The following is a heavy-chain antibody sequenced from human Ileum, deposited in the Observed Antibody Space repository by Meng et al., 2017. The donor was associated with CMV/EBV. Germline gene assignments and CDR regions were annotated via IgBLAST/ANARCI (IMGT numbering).Heavy chain of an antibody. V-gene: IGHV4-4*07. Sequence: QLRPRGPPLVTPTEPLPLTCTVSDRSISSYYWSWIRQSAGKGLEWIGRIHTSGTTNYNPSLKSRVTLSLDTSKDQFSLKLTSVTAADTAVYYCAREKSSCTSSTCYGVDSWGQGTLVTVSS. D-gene: IGHD2-2*01. J-gene: IGHJ4*02. CDR1: DRSISSYY. CDR3: AREKSSCTSSTCYGVDS. CDR2: IHTSGTT.